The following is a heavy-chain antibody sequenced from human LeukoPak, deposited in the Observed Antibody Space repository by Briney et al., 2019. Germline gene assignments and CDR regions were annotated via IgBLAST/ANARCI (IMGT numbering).Heavy chain of an antibody. D-gene: IGHD2-2*01. Sequence: SVKVSYKASGGTFSSYAISWVRQAPGQGLEWMGRIIPIFGTANYAQKFQGRVTITTDESTSTAYMELSSLRSEDTAVYYCASSPPPYCSSTSCYELDYWGQGTLVTVSS. CDR2: IIPIFGTA. CDR1: GGTFSSYA. CDR3: ASSPPPYCSSTSCYELDY. V-gene: IGHV1-69*05. J-gene: IGHJ4*02.